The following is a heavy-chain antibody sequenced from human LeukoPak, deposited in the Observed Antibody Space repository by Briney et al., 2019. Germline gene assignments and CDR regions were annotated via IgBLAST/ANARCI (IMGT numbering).Heavy chain of an antibody. CDR3: ARGTSPFNQVGATLWFDP. CDR2: IIPIFGTA. J-gene: IGHJ5*02. D-gene: IGHD1-26*01. CDR1: GGTFSSYA. V-gene: IGHV1-69*13. Sequence: ASVKVSCKASGGTFSSYAISWVRQAPGQGLEWMGGIIPIFGTANYAQKFQGRVTITADESTSTAYMELSSLRSEDTAVYYCARGTSPFNQVGATLWFDPWGQGTLVTVSS.